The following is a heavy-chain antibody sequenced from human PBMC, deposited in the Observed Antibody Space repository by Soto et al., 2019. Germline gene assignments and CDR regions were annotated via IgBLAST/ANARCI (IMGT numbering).Heavy chain of an antibody. J-gene: IGHJ4*02. CDR1: GYTFPAYG. V-gene: IGHV1-18*01. Sequence: QFQRVHPGAEMKNPGASGKVSCRASGYTFPAYGITWVRQAPGQGLEWMGWISAYNGNTKYAQKFQGRVTMTTDTSTSTAYMELRSLRSDDTAVYYCARDPEIFDYGGQGTLVTVSS. CDR2: ISAYNGNT. CDR3: ARDPEIFDY.